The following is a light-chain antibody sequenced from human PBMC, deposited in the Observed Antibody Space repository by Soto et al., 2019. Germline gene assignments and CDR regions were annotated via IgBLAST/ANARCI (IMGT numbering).Light chain of an antibody. Sequence: DIQMTQSPSTLSASVGDRVTITCRASQHISNSLAWYQQKPGKAPNLLIYKASSLESGVPSRFSGSGSGTDFHLTISSLQPDDFGTYYCQQYTDYPVTFGQGTKVDIK. J-gene: IGKJ2*01. CDR1: QHISNS. V-gene: IGKV1-5*03. CDR2: KAS. CDR3: QQYTDYPVT.